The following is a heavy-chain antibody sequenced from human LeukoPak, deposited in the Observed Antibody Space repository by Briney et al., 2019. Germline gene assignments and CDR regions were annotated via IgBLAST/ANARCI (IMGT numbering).Heavy chain of an antibody. D-gene: IGHD4-17*01. CDR3: ARGTYGYYMDV. J-gene: IGHJ6*03. CDR2: IYRSGST. Sequence: PSDTLSLTCSGSNYSISNSLYWGWLRQPPGKGLEWIGSIYRSGSTLYNPSLKSRVTISLDTSKNQFSLELSSVTAADTAVYFCARGTYGYYMDVWGKGTTVTVSS. CDR1: NYSISNSLY. V-gene: IGHV4-38-2*02.